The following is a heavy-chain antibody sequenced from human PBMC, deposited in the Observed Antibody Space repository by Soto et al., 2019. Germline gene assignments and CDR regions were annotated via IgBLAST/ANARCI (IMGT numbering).Heavy chain of an antibody. CDR3: ARRDNALDT. Sequence: GESLKISFKGAGYSFTTYWLGWVRQMPGKGLDWMGIIHPGNSDTRYSPSFQGQVTISVDKSVSTAYLQWSSLKASDTAMYYCARRDNALDTWAQGTMVTVSS. CDR1: GYSFTTYW. D-gene: IGHD1-20*01. CDR2: IHPGNSDT. J-gene: IGHJ3*02. V-gene: IGHV5-51*01.